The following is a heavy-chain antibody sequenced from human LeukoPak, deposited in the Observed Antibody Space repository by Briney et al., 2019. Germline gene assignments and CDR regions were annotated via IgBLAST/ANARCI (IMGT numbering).Heavy chain of an antibody. Sequence: GGSLRLSCAASGFTFSSYWMSWVRQAPGKGLEWVANIKQDGSEKYYVDSVKGRFTISRDNAKNSLYLQMNSLRAEDTAVYYCARDGSGSFPSWFDPWGRGTLVTVSS. J-gene: IGHJ5*02. CDR1: GFTFSSYW. V-gene: IGHV3-7*01. CDR3: ARDGSGSFPSWFDP. CDR2: IKQDGSEK. D-gene: IGHD3-10*01.